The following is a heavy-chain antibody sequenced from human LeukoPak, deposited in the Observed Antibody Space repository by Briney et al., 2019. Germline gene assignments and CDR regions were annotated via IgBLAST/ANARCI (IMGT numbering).Heavy chain of an antibody. V-gene: IGHV4-59*08. CDR3: ARRSNYYGSGSFSFYFDS. CDR1: GGSLSSYY. Sequence: PSETLSLTCTVSGGSLSSYYWSWIRQPPGKGLQWIGYIYYSGNTNYNPSLESRATISVDTSKNQFSLKLRSVTAADTAVYYCARRSNYYGSGSFSFYFDSWGQGTLVTVSS. CDR2: IYYSGNT. D-gene: IGHD3-10*01. J-gene: IGHJ4*02.